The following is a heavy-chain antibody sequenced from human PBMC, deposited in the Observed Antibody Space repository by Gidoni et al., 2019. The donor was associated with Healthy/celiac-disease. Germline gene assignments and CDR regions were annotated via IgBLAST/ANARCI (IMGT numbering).Heavy chain of an antibody. J-gene: IGHJ4*02. D-gene: IGHD6-13*01. CDR2: IYYSGST. Sequence: QVQLQESGPGLVKPSETLSLTCTSSGGSISSYYWSWIRQPPGKGLEWIGYIYYSGSTNYNPSLKSRVTISVDTSKNQFSLKLSSVTAADTAVYYCASSTAAGTFFHWGQGTLVTVSS. CDR3: ASSTAAGTFFH. V-gene: IGHV4-59*08. CDR1: GGSISSYY.